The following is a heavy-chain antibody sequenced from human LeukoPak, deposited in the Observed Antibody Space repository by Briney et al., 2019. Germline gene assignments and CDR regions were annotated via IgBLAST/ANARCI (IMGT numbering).Heavy chain of an antibody. J-gene: IGHJ5*02. D-gene: IGHD6-13*01. Sequence: SETLSLTCTVSGGSISSDTYYWSWIRQPAEKGLEWIGRIYSSGNTNYNPSLKSRVTISVDKSKNQFSLKLSSVTAADTAVYYCARSIAAAVKSWGQGTLVTVSS. CDR1: GGSISSDTYY. V-gene: IGHV4-61*02. CDR3: ARSIAAAVKS. CDR2: IYSSGNT.